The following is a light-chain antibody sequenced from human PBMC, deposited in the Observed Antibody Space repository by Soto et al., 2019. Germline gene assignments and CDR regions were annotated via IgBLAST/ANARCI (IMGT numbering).Light chain of an antibody. J-gene: IGKJ5*01. CDR3: QQYGDSPIT. CDR2: QTS. CDR1: QYINTR. V-gene: IGKV3-11*01. Sequence: EIVLTQSPATLSSFPGDRVTLSCRASQYINTRLAWYQHRPGQAPRLLIYQTSIRAAGIPARFSASGSGTDFTLTISDVQPEDFALYYCQQYGDSPITFGQGTRLEIK.